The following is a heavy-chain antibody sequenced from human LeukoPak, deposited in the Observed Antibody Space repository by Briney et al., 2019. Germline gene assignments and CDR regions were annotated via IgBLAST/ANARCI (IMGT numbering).Heavy chain of an antibody. V-gene: IGHV4-59*01. CDR2: IYYSGST. Sequence: SETLSLTCTVSGGSISSYYWSWIRQPPGKGLEWIGYIYYSGSTNYNPSLKSRVTISVDTSKNQFSLKLGSVTAADTAVYYCASLAARRTFDYWGQGTLVTVSS. D-gene: IGHD6-6*01. CDR1: GGSISSYY. CDR3: ASLAARRTFDY. J-gene: IGHJ4*02.